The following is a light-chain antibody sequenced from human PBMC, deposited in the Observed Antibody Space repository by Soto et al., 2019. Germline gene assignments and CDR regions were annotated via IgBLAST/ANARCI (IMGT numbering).Light chain of an antibody. V-gene: IGKV3-15*01. CDR1: QSVISS. CDR3: QHYNNWLGT. Sequence: EIVVTQSPALLSVSPGERVTLSCRASQSVISSIAWYQQKLGQAPRLLIYGASTRATGIPARFSGSGSGTEFFLTISSLQSEDFAMYYCQHYNNWLGTFGGGTKGEIK. CDR2: GAS. J-gene: IGKJ4*01.